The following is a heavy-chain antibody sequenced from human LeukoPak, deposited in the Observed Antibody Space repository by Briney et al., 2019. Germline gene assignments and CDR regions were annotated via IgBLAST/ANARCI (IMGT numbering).Heavy chain of an antibody. CDR3: ASGGGEDNWFDP. J-gene: IGHJ5*02. CDR1: GYTFTDYY. Sequence: ASVKVSCKASGYTFTDYYMHWVRQAPGQGLEWMGWINPNSSGTNYAQKFQGRVTMTRDTSISTAYMELSRLRSDDTAVYYCASGGGEDNWFDPWGQGALVTVSS. D-gene: IGHD2-15*01. CDR2: INPNSSGT. V-gene: IGHV1-2*02.